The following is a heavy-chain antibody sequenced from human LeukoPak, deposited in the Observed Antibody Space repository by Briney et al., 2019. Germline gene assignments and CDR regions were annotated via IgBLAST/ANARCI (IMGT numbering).Heavy chain of an antibody. V-gene: IGHV1-46*01. Sequence: ASVKVSWKASGYAFTNYFMHWVRQAPGQGLEWMGIINPSGGSTTYAQKFQGRVTMTRDTSTNTVYMELSSLTSEDTAVYYCARLGAYLRSFDYWGQGTLVTVSS. J-gene: IGHJ4*02. CDR2: INPSGGST. CDR3: ARLGAYLRSFDY. D-gene: IGHD3-10*01. CDR1: GYAFTNYF.